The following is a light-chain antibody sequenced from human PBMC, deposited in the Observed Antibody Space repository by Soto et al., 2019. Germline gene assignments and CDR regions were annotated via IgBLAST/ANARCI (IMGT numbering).Light chain of an antibody. CDR1: QGISDY. J-gene: IGKJ3*01. CDR2: AAS. CDR3: QNYYSAPFT. Sequence: DIQMTQSPSSLSAFLGDRVTITCRASQGISDYLVWYQQKPGKVPKLLIYAASILQSGVPPRFSGTGSGTDFTLTISSLQPEDVATYDCQNYYSAPFTFGPGTKVDIK. V-gene: IGKV1-27*01.